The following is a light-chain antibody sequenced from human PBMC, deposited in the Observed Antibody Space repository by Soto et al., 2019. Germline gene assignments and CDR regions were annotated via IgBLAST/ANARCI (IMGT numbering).Light chain of an antibody. CDR2: DVG. Sequence: QSALTQPASVSGSPGQSITISCTGTSSDVGGYNYVSWYQQNPGTAPKLMIYDVGNRPSGVSNRFSGSKSGNTASLTISGLQAEDEADYYCSSYTSSTTLVFGGGTKLTVL. CDR1: SSDVGGYNY. V-gene: IGLV2-14*01. CDR3: SSYTSSTTLV. J-gene: IGLJ2*01.